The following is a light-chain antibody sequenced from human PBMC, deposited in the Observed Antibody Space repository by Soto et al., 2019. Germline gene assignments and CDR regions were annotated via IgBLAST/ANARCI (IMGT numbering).Light chain of an antibody. Sequence: SYELTQPPSVSVSPGQTARIACSGDALPKKYASWYQQKSGQAPVLVIYEDSKRPSGIPERFSGSSSGTMATLTISGAHADDEADYYCYSADSSGNHRVFGGGTKLTVL. V-gene: IGLV3-10*01. CDR2: EDS. CDR3: YSADSSGNHRV. CDR1: ALPKKY. J-gene: IGLJ3*02.